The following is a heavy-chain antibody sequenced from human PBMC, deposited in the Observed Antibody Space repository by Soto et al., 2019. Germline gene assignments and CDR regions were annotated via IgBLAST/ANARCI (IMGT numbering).Heavy chain of an antibody. CDR3: ARVPKDSSGFYYYGLAV. CDR2: INPNSGGT. J-gene: IGHJ6*02. V-gene: IGHV1-2*02. CDR1: GYTFTGYY. D-gene: IGHD6-19*01. Sequence: ASVKVSCKASGYTFTGYYMHWVRQAPGQGLEWMGWINPNSGGTNYAQKFQGRVTMTRDTSISTAYMELSRLRSEDTAVYFCARVPKDSSGFYYYGLAVWGQGTTVTVSS.